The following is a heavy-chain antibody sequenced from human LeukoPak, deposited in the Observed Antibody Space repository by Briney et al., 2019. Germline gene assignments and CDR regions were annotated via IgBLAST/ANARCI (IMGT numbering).Heavy chain of an antibody. V-gene: IGHV4-4*07. CDR1: GLTFSSYW. Sequence: GSLRLSCAASGLTFSSYWMHWIRQPAGKGLEWIGRIYTSESTNYNPSLKSRVTISVDTSRNQFSLKLSSVTAADTAVYYCARGLWCGDENPPYFDYWGQGILVTVSS. D-gene: IGHD3-10*01. J-gene: IGHJ4*02. CDR2: IYTSEST. CDR3: ARGLWCGDENPPYFDY.